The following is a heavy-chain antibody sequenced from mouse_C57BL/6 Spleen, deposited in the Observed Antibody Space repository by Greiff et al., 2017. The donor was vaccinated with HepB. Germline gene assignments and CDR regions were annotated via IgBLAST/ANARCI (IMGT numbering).Heavy chain of an antibody. CDR3: ARNEFITTVVAKDYYAMDY. CDR2: IWSGGST. CDR1: GFSLTSYG. J-gene: IGHJ4*01. V-gene: IGHV2-2*01. D-gene: IGHD1-1*01. Sequence: QVQLQQSGPGLVQPSQSLSITCTVSGFSLTSYGVHWVRQSPGKGLEWLGVIWSGGSTDYNAAFISRLSISKDNSKSQVFFKMNSLQADDTAIYYCARNEFITTVVAKDYYAMDYWGQGTSVTVSS.